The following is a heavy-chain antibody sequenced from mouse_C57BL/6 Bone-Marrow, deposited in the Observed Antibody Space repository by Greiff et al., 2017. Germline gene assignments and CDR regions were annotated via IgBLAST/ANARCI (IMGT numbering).Heavy chain of an antibody. CDR1: GYTFTSYT. CDR3: ASWDALYYAMDY. V-gene: IGHV1-4*01. CDR2: INPSSGYT. J-gene: IGHJ4*01. D-gene: IGHD4-1*01. Sequence: VKLMESGAELARPGASVKMSCKASGYTFTSYTMHWVKQRPGQGLEWIGYINPSSGYTKYNQKFKDKATLTANKSASTAYMQLSSVTSEDSAVYYCASWDALYYAMDYWGQGTSVTVSS.